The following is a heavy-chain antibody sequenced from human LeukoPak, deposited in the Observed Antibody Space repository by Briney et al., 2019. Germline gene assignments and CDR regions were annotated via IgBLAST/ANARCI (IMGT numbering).Heavy chain of an antibody. CDR3: ARRGGYGDPYWYFDL. V-gene: IGHV4-61*02. CDR2: IYTSGST. CDR1: GGSISSGSYY. Sequence: SETLSLTCTVSGGSISSGSYYWSWIRQPAGKGLEWIGRIYTSGSTNYNPSLKSRVTISVDTSKNQFSLKLSSVTAADTAVYYCARRGGYGDPYWYFDLWGRGTLVTVSS. J-gene: IGHJ2*01. D-gene: IGHD4-17*01.